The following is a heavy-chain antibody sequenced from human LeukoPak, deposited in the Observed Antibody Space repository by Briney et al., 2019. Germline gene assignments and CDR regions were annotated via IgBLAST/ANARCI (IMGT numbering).Heavy chain of an antibody. Sequence: GASVKVSCKASGYTFTSYDINWVRQATGQGLEWMGWMNPNSGNTGYAQKFQGRVTMTRNTSISTAYMELSGLRSEDTAVYYCARGPGAAAVRYYYYGMDVWGQGTTVTVSS. V-gene: IGHV1-8*01. CDR3: ARGPGAAAVRYYYYGMDV. CDR2: MNPNSGNT. D-gene: IGHD6-13*01. J-gene: IGHJ6*02. CDR1: GYTFTSYD.